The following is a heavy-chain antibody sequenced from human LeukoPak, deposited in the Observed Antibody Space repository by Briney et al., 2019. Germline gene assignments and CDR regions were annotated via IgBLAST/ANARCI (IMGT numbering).Heavy chain of an antibody. CDR3: ARGPGSSGGYYVGDF. D-gene: IGHD1-26*01. Sequence: GGSLRLSCAASELTSSTSWMSWVRQAPGKGLEWVAQTKQDGSEKYYVDSVKGRFTTSRDKNSMFLQMNSVRAEDTAVYYCARGPGSSGGYYVGDFWGQGTLVTVSS. V-gene: IGHV3-7*01. J-gene: IGHJ4*02. CDR2: TKQDGSEK. CDR1: ELTSSTSW.